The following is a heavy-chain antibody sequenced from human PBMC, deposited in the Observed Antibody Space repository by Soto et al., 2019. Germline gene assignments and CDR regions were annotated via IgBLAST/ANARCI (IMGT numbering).Heavy chain of an antibody. CDR2: IYYSGST. V-gene: IGHV4-59*02. CDR1: GDSVRTYY. D-gene: IGHD2-15*01. CDR3: ARAHCSGGSCYSVQHWFDP. J-gene: IGHJ5*02. Sequence: SETLSLTCTVSGDSVRTYYWSWIRQPPGKGLEWIGYIYYSGSTNHNPSLKSRVTISVDKSKNQFSLKMSSVTAADTAVYYCARAHCSGGSCYSVQHWFDPWGQGTLVTVSS.